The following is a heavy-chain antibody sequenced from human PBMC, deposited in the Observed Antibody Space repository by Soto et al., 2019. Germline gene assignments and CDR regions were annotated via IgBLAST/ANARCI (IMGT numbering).Heavy chain of an antibody. V-gene: IGHV3-15*07. J-gene: IGHJ4*02. CDR2: IKSKNDGGTT. Sequence: GGSLRLSCAASGFGFTNSWMNWVRQAPGKGLEWVGRIKSKNDGGTTDYAAPVQGRFTISRDDSKTTIYLQMNSLKTEDTAVYYCTSAGQYCTSTTCKAYWGQGTPVTVSS. D-gene: IGHD2-2*01. CDR3: TSAGQYCTSTTCKAY. CDR1: GFGFTNSW.